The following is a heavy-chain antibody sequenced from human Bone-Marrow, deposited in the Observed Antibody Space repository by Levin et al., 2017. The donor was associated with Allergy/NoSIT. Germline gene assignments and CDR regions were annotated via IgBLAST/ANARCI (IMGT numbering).Heavy chain of an antibody. V-gene: IGHV3-73*01. CDR1: GFTFSGSS. Sequence: PGGSLRLSCAASGFTFSGSSFHWVRQASGKGLEWVGRIRTKGNNYATVYAASVEGRFTISRDDSENTAYLQMNSLEIDDTAVYYCAASNGDVQSRSHYWGQGTLVTVSS. CDR3: AASNGDVQSRSHY. CDR2: IRTKGNNYAT. J-gene: IGHJ4*02. D-gene: IGHD4-17*01.